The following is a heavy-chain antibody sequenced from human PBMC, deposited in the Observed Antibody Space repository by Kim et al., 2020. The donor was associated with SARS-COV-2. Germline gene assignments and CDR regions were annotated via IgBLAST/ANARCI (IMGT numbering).Heavy chain of an antibody. D-gene: IGHD3-10*01. CDR3: VRGYVGGPFDL. J-gene: IGHJ4*02. Sequence: RTDNVESVKGRFTISQDNAKKSLYLRMNSLRAEDTAFYYCVRGYVGGPFDLWGQGIRVTVSS. CDR2: RT. V-gene: IGHV3-20*03.